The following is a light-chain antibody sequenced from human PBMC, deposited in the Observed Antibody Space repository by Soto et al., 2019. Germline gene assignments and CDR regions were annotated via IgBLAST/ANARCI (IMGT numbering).Light chain of an antibody. CDR2: AAT. J-gene: IGKJ5*01. Sequence: DLQMTQSPSSLSASLGDRVTITCRASQSISSSLNWYQQKPGKAPKLLIYAATSLQSGVPSRFSGSGSGTDFTLIISSLQPEDFATYYCQQSYSNSPITFGQGTRLEIK. V-gene: IGKV1-39*01. CDR3: QQSYSNSPIT. CDR1: QSISSS.